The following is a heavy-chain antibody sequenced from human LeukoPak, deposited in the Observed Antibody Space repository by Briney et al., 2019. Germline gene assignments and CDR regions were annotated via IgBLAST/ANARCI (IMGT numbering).Heavy chain of an antibody. V-gene: IGHV3-21*01. CDR3: ASGKVVVTRLFDY. CDR1: GFTFSSYS. CDR2: ISSSSSYI. J-gene: IGHJ4*02. Sequence: GGSLRLSCAASGFTFSSYSMNWVRQAPGKGLEWVSSISSSSSYIYYADSVKGRFTISRDNAKNSLYLQMNSLRAEDTAVYSCASGKVVVTRLFDYWGQGTLVTVSS. D-gene: IGHD3-22*01.